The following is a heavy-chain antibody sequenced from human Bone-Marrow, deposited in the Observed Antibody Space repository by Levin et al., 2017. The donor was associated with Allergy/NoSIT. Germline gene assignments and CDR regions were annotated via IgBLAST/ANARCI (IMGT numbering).Heavy chain of an antibody. CDR2: FIPIFGTP. D-gene: IGHD1-26*01. CDR3: ASASYTDIVGAAGVEEYFHY. V-gene: IGHV1-69*13. CDR1: GDTLLKYA. Sequence: SVKISCKASGDTLLKYAIIWVRQAPGQGLEYMGNFIPIFGTPNYAEKFQGRLTIVADASTSAAYMELTSLRSEDTAVYYCASASYTDIVGAAGVEEYFHYGGQGTQVTVSS. J-gene: IGHJ1*01.